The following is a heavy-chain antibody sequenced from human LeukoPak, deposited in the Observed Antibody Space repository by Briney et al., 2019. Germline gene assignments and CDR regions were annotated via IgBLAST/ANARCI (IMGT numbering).Heavy chain of an antibody. CDR1: GFSFGNYA. CDR2: ISASGGTT. Sequence: GGSLRLSCATSGFSFGNYAMNWVRQAPGKGLEWVSGISASGGTTYYADSVRGRFTISRDNSKNSVYLQMNSLKTEDTAVYYCARDGPITGTTDFDSWSHGALLTVS. J-gene: IGHJ4*01. D-gene: IGHD1/OR15-1a*01. V-gene: IGHV3-23*01. CDR3: ARDGPITGTTDFDS.